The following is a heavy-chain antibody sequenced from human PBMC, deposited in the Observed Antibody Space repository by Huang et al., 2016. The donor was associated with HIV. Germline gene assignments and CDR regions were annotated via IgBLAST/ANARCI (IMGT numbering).Heavy chain of an antibody. CDR3: ARLIGSPSFYYGLDV. V-gene: IGHV5-51*01. CDR2: IYPGYSAT. CDR1: GYRFRSNW. J-gene: IGHJ6*02. D-gene: IGHD3-10*01. Sequence: EVQLVQSGAEVKKPGESLKISCKGSGYRFRSNWIGWVRQMPGKGLEWMGIIYPGYSATRYSPSFQGQVTISADKSINTAYLQWSSLKASDTAMYYCARLIGSPSFYYGLDVWGQGTTVTVSS.